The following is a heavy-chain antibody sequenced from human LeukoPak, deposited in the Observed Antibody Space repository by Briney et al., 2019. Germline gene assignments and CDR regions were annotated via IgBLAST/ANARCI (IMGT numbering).Heavy chain of an antibody. Sequence: PGGSLRLSCAVSIFTFRNYCMLGLRQFPGEGPVWVSHINSDGRDTTYADSVKGLFTISRDNAKDTLYLQMNSLRAEDTAVSYCARRGSGSSKYYYIAVWGKGTTVTVSS. CDR2: INSDGRDT. D-gene: IGHD2-15*01. CDR1: IFTFRNYC. J-gene: IGHJ6*03. V-gene: IGHV3-74*01. CDR3: ARRGSGSSKYYYIAV.